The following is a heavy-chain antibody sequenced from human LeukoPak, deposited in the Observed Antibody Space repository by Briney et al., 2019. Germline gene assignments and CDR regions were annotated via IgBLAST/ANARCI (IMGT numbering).Heavy chain of an antibody. Sequence: GASVKVSCKASGGTFSSYAISWVRQAPGQGLEWMGGIIPIFGTANYAQKFQGRVTITADESTSTAYMELSSLRSEDTAVYYCAIKLLWFGEPLSGGGQGTLVTVSS. CDR2: IIPIFGTA. J-gene: IGHJ4*02. CDR3: AIKLLWFGEPLSG. CDR1: GGTFSSYA. D-gene: IGHD3-10*01. V-gene: IGHV1-69*13.